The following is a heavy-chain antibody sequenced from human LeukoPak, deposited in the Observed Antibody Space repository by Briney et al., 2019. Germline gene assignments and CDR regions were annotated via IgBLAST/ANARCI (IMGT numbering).Heavy chain of an antibody. CDR1: DGSISRYF. D-gene: IGHD2-21*02. CDR2: IYSSGST. J-gene: IGHJ6*03. CDR3: ARVGKVIVVVTAAYYYYYMDV. V-gene: IGHV4-4*07. Sequence: SETLSLTCTVSDGSISRYFWSWIRQPVGKGLEWIGRIYSSGSTNYNPSLKSRVTMSVDTSKNQFSLKLSSVTAADTAVYYCARVGKVIVVVTAAYYYYYMDVWGKGTTVTVSS.